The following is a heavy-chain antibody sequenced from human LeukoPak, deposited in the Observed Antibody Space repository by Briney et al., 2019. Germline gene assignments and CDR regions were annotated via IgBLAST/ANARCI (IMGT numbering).Heavy chain of an antibody. V-gene: IGHV1-2*06. J-gene: IGHJ6*03. Sequence: ASVKVSCKASGYTFTSYGISWVRQAPGQGLEWMGRINPNSGGTNYAQKFQGRVTMTRDTSISTAYMELSRLRSDDTAVYYCARAGAYYDILTGRERRIIHDYYMDVWGKGTTVTVSS. CDR2: INPNSGGT. CDR3: ARAGAYYDILTGRERRIIHDYYMDV. CDR1: GYTFTSYG. D-gene: IGHD3-9*01.